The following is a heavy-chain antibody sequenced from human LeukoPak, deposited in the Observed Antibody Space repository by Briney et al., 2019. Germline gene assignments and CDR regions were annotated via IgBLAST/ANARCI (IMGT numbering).Heavy chain of an antibody. CDR2: IKEDGSQK. D-gene: IGHD3-10*01. CDR3: VRYGSWSYSH. J-gene: IGHJ4*02. Sequence: PGGSLRLSRAASGFTFSTYWMSWVRQAPGKGLEWVTNIKEDGSQKNYVESVKGRFTISRDNAKNLLSLQMNSLRAEDTAVYYCVRYGSWSYSHWGQGTLVTVSS. CDR1: GFTFSTYW. V-gene: IGHV3-7*03.